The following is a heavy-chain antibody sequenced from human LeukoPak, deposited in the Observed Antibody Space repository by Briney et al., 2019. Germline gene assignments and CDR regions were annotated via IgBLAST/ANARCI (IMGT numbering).Heavy chain of an antibody. CDR2: ISGSGGST. J-gene: IGHJ4*02. V-gene: IGHV3-23*01. D-gene: IGHD1-26*01. Sequence: GGSLRLSCAASGFTFSSYAMSWVRQAPGKGLEWVSAISGSGGSTYYADSVKGRFTISRDNSKNTLYLQMNSLRVEDTAVYYCAKIVGATTGYFDYWGQGTLVTVSS. CDR1: GFTFSSYA. CDR3: AKIVGATTGYFDY.